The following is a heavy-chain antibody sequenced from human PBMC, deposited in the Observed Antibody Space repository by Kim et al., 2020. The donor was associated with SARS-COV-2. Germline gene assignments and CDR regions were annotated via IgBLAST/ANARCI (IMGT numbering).Heavy chain of an antibody. CDR2: IYSGGSST. Sequence: GGSLRLSCAASGFTFSSYAMSWVRQAPGKGLEWVSVIYSGGSSTYYADSVKGRFTISRDNSKNTLYLQMNSLRAEDTAVYYCAKGPFFLRYFDWTSIGYFDYWGQGTLVTVSS. J-gene: IGHJ4*02. CDR3: AKGPFFLRYFDWTSIGYFDY. V-gene: IGHV3-23*03. D-gene: IGHD3-9*01. CDR1: GFTFSSYA.